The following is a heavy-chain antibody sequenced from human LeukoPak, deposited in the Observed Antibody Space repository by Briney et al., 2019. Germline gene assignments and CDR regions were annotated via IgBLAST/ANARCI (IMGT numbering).Heavy chain of an antibody. J-gene: IGHJ4*02. CDR2: ISVYNGNT. V-gene: IGHV1-18*01. CDR3: ARSRDGYVGGGFDY. CDR1: GYTFTSYG. Sequence: GASVKVSCKASGYTFTSYGISWVRQAPGQGLEWMGWISVYNGNTNYAQKLQGRVTITTDESTSTAYMELSSLRSEDTAVYYCARSRDGYVGGGFDYWGQGTLVTVSS. D-gene: IGHD5-24*01.